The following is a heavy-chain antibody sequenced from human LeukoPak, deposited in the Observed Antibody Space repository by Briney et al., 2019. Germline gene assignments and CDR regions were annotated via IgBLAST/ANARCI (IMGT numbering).Heavy chain of an antibody. CDR2: INHSGST. Sequence: SETLSLTCTVSGGSISSSSYYWGWIRQPPGKGLEWIGEINHSGSTNYNPSLKSRVTISVDTSKNQFSLKLSSVTAADTAVYYCARVRGAAGSGGYYYYYGMDVWGQGTTVTVSS. CDR3: ARVRGAAGSGGYYYYYGMDV. J-gene: IGHJ6*02. CDR1: GGSISSSSYY. V-gene: IGHV4-39*07. D-gene: IGHD6-13*01.